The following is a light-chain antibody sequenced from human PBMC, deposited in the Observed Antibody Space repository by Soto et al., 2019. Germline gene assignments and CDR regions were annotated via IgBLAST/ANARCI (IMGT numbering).Light chain of an antibody. J-gene: IGLJ2*01. V-gene: IGLV2-23*01. CDR2: EGS. CDR3: CSYAASGTLV. CDR1: SSDVGSYNL. Sequence: QSALTQPASVSGSPGQSITISCTGTSSDVGSYNLVSWYQHHPGKAPKLMIYEGSKRPSGVSNRFSGSKSGNTASLTMYGLQAEDEADYYCCSYAASGTLVFGGGTKVTVL.